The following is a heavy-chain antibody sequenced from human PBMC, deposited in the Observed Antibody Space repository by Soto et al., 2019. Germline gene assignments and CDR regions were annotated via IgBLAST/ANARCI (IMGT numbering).Heavy chain of an antibody. CDR2: IYYSGST. D-gene: IGHD3-9*01. Sequence: QLQLQESGPGLVKPSETLSLTCTVSGGSISSSSHYWGWIRQPPGKGLEWIGSIYYSGSTYYNPSLKSRVTISVDTSKNQFSLKLSSVTAADTAVYYCARHTDILTGYYMGYWGQGTLVTVSS. CDR3: ARHTDILTGYYMGY. V-gene: IGHV4-39*01. J-gene: IGHJ4*02. CDR1: GGSISSSSHY.